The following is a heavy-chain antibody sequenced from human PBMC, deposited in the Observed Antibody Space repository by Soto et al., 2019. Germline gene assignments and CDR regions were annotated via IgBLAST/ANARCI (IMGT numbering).Heavy chain of an antibody. V-gene: IGHV3-74*01. Sequence: PGGSLRLSCAASGYNFNTYWMHWVRQAPGQGLVWVSRINPDGRSTDYADSVKGRFTMSRDNAKNTLYLQMNSLRAEDTALYYCAKDGRYYYDSSGYEQSPYFDYWGQGTLVTVSS. D-gene: IGHD3-22*01. CDR2: INPDGRST. CDR3: AKDGRYYYDSSGYEQSPYFDY. CDR1: GYNFNTYW. J-gene: IGHJ4*02.